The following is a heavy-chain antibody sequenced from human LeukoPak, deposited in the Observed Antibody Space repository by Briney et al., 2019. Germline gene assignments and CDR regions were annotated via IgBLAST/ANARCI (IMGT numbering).Heavy chain of an antibody. CDR1: GFTFGDYA. CDR3: TRDQTPYY. V-gene: IGHV3-49*04. Sequence: GGSLRLSCTGFGFTFGDYAMTWVRQAPGKGLEWVGFIRSQIYGGTPEYAASVKGRFTISRDDSEGVAYLQMNSLKTEDTAVYYCTRDQTPYYWGQGTLVTVSS. J-gene: IGHJ4*02. CDR2: IRSQIYGGTP.